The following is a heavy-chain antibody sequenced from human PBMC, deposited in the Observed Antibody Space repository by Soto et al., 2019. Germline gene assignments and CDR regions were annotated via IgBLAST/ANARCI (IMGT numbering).Heavy chain of an antibody. J-gene: IGHJ5*02. V-gene: IGHV4-34*01. Sequence: QVQLQQWGAGLLKPSETLSLTCAVYGGSFSGYYWSWIRQPPGKGLEWIGEINHNGSTNYNPSLKSRVTISVDTSKNQFSLKLSSVTAADTAVYYCARARIVVVPAARYNWFDPWGQGTLVTVSS. D-gene: IGHD2-2*01. CDR1: GGSFSGYY. CDR3: ARARIVVVPAARYNWFDP. CDR2: INHNGST.